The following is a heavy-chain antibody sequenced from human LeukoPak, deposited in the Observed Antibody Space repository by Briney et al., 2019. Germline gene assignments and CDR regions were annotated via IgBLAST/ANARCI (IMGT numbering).Heavy chain of an antibody. V-gene: IGHV3-23*01. D-gene: IGHD3-9*01. J-gene: IGHJ4*02. Sequence: GGSLRLSCVVSGFTFSSHAMNWVRQAPGKGLEWVSSISGSGGSTYYADSVKGRFTISRDNSKNTLYLQMNSLRAEDTAVYYCARSLRYFGYYFDYWGQGTLVTVSS. CDR1: GFTFSSHA. CDR2: ISGSGGST. CDR3: ARSLRYFGYYFDY.